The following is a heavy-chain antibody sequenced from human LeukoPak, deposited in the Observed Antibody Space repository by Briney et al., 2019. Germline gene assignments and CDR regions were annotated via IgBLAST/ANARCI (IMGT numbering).Heavy chain of an antibody. CDR2: IKYDGTT. J-gene: IGHJ3*02. Sequence: SETLSLTCAVSGASFSGYFWNWVRQSPEKGLEWIGEIKYDGTTNYNPSLTSRVTMSIDKATNQFHLKVTSLTAADTAVYYCARGPDYYGDYISWFPDAFHIWGQGTLVSVSP. D-gene: IGHD4-17*01. CDR1: GASFSGYF. V-gene: IGHV4-34*01. CDR3: ARGPDYYGDYISWFPDAFHI.